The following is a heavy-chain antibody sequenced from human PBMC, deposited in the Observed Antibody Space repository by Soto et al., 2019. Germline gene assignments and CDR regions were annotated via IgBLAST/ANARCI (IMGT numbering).Heavy chain of an antibody. Sequence: GGSLRLSCAASGFTFSNYAVAWVRQAPGKGLEWVSTISGSGGSTYYADSVKGRFTISRDNSKNTLYLQMNSLRAEDTAVYYCAKDQGSSWYEIDYWGQGTLVTVSS. V-gene: IGHV3-23*01. CDR1: GFTFSNYA. D-gene: IGHD6-13*01. J-gene: IGHJ4*02. CDR2: ISGSGGST. CDR3: AKDQGSSWYEIDY.